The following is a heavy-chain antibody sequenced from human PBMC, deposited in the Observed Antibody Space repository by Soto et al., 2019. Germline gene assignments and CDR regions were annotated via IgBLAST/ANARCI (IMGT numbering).Heavy chain of an antibody. J-gene: IGHJ5*02. Sequence: SETLCVTCTFSVGSISSVGYCWSGIRQHPGKGLEWIGYIYYSGSTYYNPSLKSRVTISVDTSKNQFSLKLSSVTAADTAVYYCARGRDGYNWRFDPWGQGTMVTVSS. CDR2: IYYSGST. D-gene: IGHD5-18*01. CDR1: VGSISSVGYC. V-gene: IGHV4-31*03. CDR3: ARGRDGYNWRFDP.